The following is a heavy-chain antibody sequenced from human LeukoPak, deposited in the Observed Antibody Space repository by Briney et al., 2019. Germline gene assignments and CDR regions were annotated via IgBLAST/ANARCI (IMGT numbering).Heavy chain of an antibody. CDR2: IKEDGSKK. J-gene: IGHJ3*02. CDR1: GFMFNNYW. CDR3: VRDVSVETAQDAWVDAFDI. V-gene: IGHV3-7*03. D-gene: IGHD2-21*02. Sequence: GSLRLSCEVSGFMFNNYWMDWVRQAPGKGLEWVANIKEDGSKKNYLDSVKGRFTISRDNAKNSLYLQMNSLRAEDTAVYYCVRDVSVETAQDAWVDAFDIWGQGTMVTVSS.